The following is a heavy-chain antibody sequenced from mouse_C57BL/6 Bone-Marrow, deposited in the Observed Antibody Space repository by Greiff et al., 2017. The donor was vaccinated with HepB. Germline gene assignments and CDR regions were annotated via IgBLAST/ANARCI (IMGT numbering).Heavy chain of an antibody. D-gene: IGHD1-1*01. V-gene: IGHV1-64*01. CDR2: IHPKSGST. Sequence: QVQLQQPGAELVKPGASVKLSCKASGYTFTSDWMHWVKQRPGQGLEWIGMIHPKSGSTNYNEKFKSKATLTVDTSSSTAYMQLSSLTSEDSAVYYCARDYYGSSWYFDVWGTGTTVTVSS. CDR3: ARDYYGSSWYFDV. J-gene: IGHJ1*03. CDR1: GYTFTSDW.